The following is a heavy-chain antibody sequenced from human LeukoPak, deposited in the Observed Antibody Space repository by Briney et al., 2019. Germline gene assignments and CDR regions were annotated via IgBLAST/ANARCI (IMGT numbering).Heavy chain of an antibody. CDR1: GFTFSSHN. D-gene: IGHD6-6*01. Sequence: GGSLRLSCTGSGFTFSSHNMNWVRQAPGKGLEWVASINVITSYIYYADSVKGRFTISRDNAKNSVYLQMNSLRAEDSAVYYCARDQEYSSSSDYWGQGTLVTVSS. CDR2: INVITSYI. V-gene: IGHV3-21*01. J-gene: IGHJ4*02. CDR3: ARDQEYSSSSDY.